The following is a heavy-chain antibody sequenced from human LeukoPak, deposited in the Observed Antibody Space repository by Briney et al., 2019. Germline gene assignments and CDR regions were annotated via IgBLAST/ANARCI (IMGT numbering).Heavy chain of an antibody. J-gene: IGHJ6*03. CDR1: GGSISSSTYY. V-gene: IGHV4-39*07. CDR3: ARVTYDSSGYYHTYYYYVDV. CDR2: INYSGST. D-gene: IGHD3-22*01. Sequence: SETLSLTCTVSGGSISSSTYYWGWIRQPPGKGLEWIGTINYSGSTFYNPSLKSRVTISVDTSKNQFSLNLSSVTAADTAVYYCARVTYDSSGYYHTYYYYVDVWGNGTTVTVSS.